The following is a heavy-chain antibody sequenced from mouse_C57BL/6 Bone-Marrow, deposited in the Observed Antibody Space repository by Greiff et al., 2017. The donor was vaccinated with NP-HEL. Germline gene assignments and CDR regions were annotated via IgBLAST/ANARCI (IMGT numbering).Heavy chain of an antibody. CDR3: ARKVVGDYEWFAY. D-gene: IGHD1-3*01. J-gene: IGHJ3*01. Sequence: VQLQQSGAELARPGASVKLSCKASGYTFTSYGISWVKQRTGQGLEWIGEIYPRSGNTYYNEKFKGKATLTADKSSSTAYMELRSLTSEDSAVYFSARKVVGDYEWFAYWGQGTLVTVSA. CDR1: GYTFTSYG. V-gene: IGHV1-81*01. CDR2: IYPRSGNT.